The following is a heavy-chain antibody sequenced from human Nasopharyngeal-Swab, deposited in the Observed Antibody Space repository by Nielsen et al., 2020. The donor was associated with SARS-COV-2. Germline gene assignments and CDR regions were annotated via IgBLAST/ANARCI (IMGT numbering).Heavy chain of an antibody. D-gene: IGHD6-19*01. V-gene: IGHV3-23*01. CDR3: TKDSGWLATF. J-gene: IGHJ6*02. Sequence: GESLKISCAASGFTFSNSDMSWVRQAPGKGPEWVSGIARSGTTTYYADSVRGRFTISRDNSKNTLYLQMNSLRAEDTALYYCTKDSGWLATFWGQGTAVTVSS. CDR2: IARSGTTT. CDR1: GFTFSNSD.